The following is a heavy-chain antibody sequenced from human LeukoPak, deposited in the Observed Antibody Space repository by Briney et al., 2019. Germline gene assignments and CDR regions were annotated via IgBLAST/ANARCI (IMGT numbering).Heavy chain of an antibody. J-gene: IGHJ4*02. CDR3: ARDGGLLWFGGLNY. CDR1: GGTFSSYA. CDR2: IIPILGIA. D-gene: IGHD3-10*01. Sequence: SVKVSCKASGGTFSSYAISWVRQAPGQGLEWMGRIIPILGIANYAQKFQGRVTITADKSTSTAYMELSSLRSEDTAVYYCARDGGLLWFGGLNYWGQGTLVTVSS. V-gene: IGHV1-69*04.